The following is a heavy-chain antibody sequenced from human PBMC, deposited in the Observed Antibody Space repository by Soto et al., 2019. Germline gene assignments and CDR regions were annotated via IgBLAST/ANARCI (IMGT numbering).Heavy chain of an antibody. V-gene: IGHV1-2*04. D-gene: IGHD3-22*01. CDR2: INPNSGGT. CDR1: GYTFTGYY. J-gene: IGHJ1*01. CDR3: ARAYDSSGYGAEYFQH. Sequence: ASVKVSCKASGYTFTGYYMHWVRQAPGQGLEWMGWINPNSGGTNYAQKFQGWVTMTRDTSISTAYMELSRLRSDDTAVYYCARAYDSSGYGAEYFQHWGQGTLVTVSS.